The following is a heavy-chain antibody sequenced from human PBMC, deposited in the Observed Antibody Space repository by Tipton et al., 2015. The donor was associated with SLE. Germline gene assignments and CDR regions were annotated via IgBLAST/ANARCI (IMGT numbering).Heavy chain of an antibody. CDR1: GFTLSSYT. J-gene: IGHJ6*02. CDR3: ARDQTYCSSNTCYGGGMDV. Sequence: SLRLSCAASGFTLSSYTMNWVRQAPGKGLEWVSSISISSSYIYYADSVKGRFTISRDNAKNSLYLQMNSLRAEDTAVYYCARDQTYCSSNTCYGGGMDVWGQGTTVTVSS. D-gene: IGHD2-2*01. V-gene: IGHV3-21*01. CDR2: ISISSSYI.